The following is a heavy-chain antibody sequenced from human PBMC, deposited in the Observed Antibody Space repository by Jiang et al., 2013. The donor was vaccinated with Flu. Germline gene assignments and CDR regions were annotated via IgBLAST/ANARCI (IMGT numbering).Heavy chain of an antibody. CDR3: ARGAVAGSPDYFDH. Sequence: GAEVKKPGESLKISCQGSGYTFTDYWIGWVRQKPGKGLEWMGITYPEDSDTKYSPSFQGLVIISADKSIDTAYLQWSSLKASDTAFYFCARGAVAGSPDYFDHWGQATLVAVSS. CDR1: GYTFTDYW. CDR2: TYPEDSDT. D-gene: IGHD6-19*01. J-gene: IGHJ4*02. V-gene: IGHV5-51*01.